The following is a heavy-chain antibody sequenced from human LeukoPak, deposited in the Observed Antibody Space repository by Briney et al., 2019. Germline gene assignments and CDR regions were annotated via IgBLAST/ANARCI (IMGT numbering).Heavy chain of an antibody. CDR1: GGSFSGYY. CDR3: AARSQWELDY. Sequence: PSETLSLTCAVSGGSFSGYYWTWIRRPPGKGLEWIGEINHSGSANYNPSLKSRVTISLDTSKKQFSLKLSSVTAADTAVYYCAARSQWELDYWGQGTLVTVSS. D-gene: IGHD1-26*01. V-gene: IGHV4-34*01. CDR2: INHSGSA. J-gene: IGHJ4*02.